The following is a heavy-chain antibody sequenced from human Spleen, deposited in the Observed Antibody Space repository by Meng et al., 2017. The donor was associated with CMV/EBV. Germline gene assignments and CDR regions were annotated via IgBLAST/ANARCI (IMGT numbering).Heavy chain of an antibody. CDR1: GGSFSGYY. Sequence: QPWAPGRFKPSETLSLTWVVYGGSFSGYYWSWIRQPPGKGLEWIGEINHSGSTNYNPSLKSRVTISVDTSKNQFSLKLSSVTAADTAVYYCARTGKGDYWGQGTLVTVSS. J-gene: IGHJ4*02. V-gene: IGHV4-34*01. CDR3: ARTGKGDY. D-gene: IGHD1-14*01. CDR2: INHSGST.